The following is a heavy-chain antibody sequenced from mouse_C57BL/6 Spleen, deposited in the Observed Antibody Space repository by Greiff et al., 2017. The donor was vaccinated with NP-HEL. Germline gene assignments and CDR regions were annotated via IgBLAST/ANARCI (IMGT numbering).Heavy chain of an antibody. J-gene: IGHJ3*01. CDR2: ISYSGST. Sequence: EVQLQQSGPGMVKPSQSLSLTCTVTGYSITSGYDWHWIRHFPGNKLEWMGYISYSGSTISNPSLKSRISITHDTSKNHFFLKLNSVTTEDTATYYCARGGYYDYPWFAYWGQGTLVTVSA. V-gene: IGHV3-1*01. D-gene: IGHD2-4*01. CDR1: GYSITSGYD. CDR3: ARGGYYDYPWFAY.